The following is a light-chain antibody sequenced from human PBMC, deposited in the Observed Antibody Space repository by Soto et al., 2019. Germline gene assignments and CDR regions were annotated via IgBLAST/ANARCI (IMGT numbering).Light chain of an antibody. V-gene: IGKV3-20*01. J-gene: IGKJ4*01. CDR2: SVS. Sequence: EIVLTQSPGTLSLSPGETATLSCRASETVDTSSLGWYQQKPGRAPSLLIYSVSRSATGIPDRFSASGSATDFTLTITRLEPEDFAVYYCQQYGSSPLTFGGGTKVEI. CDR1: ETVDTSS. CDR3: QQYGSSPLT.